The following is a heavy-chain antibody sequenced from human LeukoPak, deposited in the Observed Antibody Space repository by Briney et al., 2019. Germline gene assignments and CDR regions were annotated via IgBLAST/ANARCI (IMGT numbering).Heavy chain of an antibody. Sequence: SETLSLTCTVSGGSISSSSYSWGWIRQPPGKGLEWIGSIYYSGSTYYNPSLKSRVTISVYTSKNQFSLKLSSVTAADTAVYYCARLYDRSGDYNFDYWGQGTLVTVSS. D-gene: IGHD3-22*01. CDR2: IYYSGST. CDR1: GGSISSSSYS. J-gene: IGHJ4*02. V-gene: IGHV4-39*01. CDR3: ARLYDRSGDYNFDY.